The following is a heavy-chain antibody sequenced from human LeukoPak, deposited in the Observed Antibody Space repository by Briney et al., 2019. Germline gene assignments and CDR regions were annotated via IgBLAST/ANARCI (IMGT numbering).Heavy chain of an antibody. CDR2: INSDGSST. CDR1: GFTFSSYW. CDR3: ARVLYYYGSGSPHFDY. J-gene: IGHJ4*02. D-gene: IGHD3-10*01. V-gene: IGHV3-74*01. Sequence: PGGSLRLSCAASGFTFSSYWMHWVRQAPGKGLVWVSRINSDGSSTSYADSVKGRFTISRDNAKNTLYLQVNSLRAEDTAVYYCARVLYYYGSGSPHFDYWGQGTLVTVS.